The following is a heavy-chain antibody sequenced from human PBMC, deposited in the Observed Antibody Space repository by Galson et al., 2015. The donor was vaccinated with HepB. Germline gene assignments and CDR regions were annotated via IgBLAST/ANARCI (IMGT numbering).Heavy chain of an antibody. Sequence: SLRLSCAASGFTFDDYAMHWVRHAPGKGLEWVSGISWNSGSIGYADSVKGRFTISRDNAKNSLYLQMNSLRAEDTALYYCAKDTSSSWYGNWFDPWGQGTLVTVSS. CDR1: GFTFDDYA. D-gene: IGHD6-13*01. V-gene: IGHV3-9*01. CDR3: AKDTSSSWYGNWFDP. J-gene: IGHJ5*02. CDR2: ISWNSGSI.